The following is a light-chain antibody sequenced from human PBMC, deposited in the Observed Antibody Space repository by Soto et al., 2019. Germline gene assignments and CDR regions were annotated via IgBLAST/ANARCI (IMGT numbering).Light chain of an antibody. CDR2: KAS. V-gene: IGKV1-5*03. J-gene: IGKJ1*01. CDR1: QSISSW. Sequence: IRMTQSPSTLSASVGDRVTITCRASQSISSWLAWYQQKPGKAPKLLIYKASTLKSGVPSRFSGSGSGTEFTLTISSLQPDDFATYYCQHYNSYWTFGQGTKVDI. CDR3: QHYNSYWT.